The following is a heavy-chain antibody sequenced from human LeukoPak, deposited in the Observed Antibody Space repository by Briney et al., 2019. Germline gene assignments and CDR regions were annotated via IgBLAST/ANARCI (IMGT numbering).Heavy chain of an antibody. CDR2: MYNRGDT. D-gene: IGHD3-10*01. CDR1: DGSISGNY. CDR3: ARRRVTFDP. V-gene: IGHV4-59*01. Sequence: PSETLSLTCTVSDGSISGNYWSWIRQPPGKGLDWIGYMYNRGDTNSNPSRKSRVTMSLDTSNNQFSLRLSSVTAADTAVYYCARRRVTFDPWGQGILVTVSS. J-gene: IGHJ5*02.